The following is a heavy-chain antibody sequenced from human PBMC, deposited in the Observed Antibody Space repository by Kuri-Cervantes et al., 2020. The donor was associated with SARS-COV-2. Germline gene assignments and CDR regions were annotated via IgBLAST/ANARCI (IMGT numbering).Heavy chain of an antibody. D-gene: IGHD3-22*01. Sequence: SVRVSWKASGGTFSSYAISWVRQAPGQGLEWMGGIIPIFGTANYAQKFQGRVTITVDKSTSTAYMELSSLRSEDTAVYYCARGDYYDSSGYLLPEFDYWGQGTLVTVSS. CDR3: ARGDYYDSSGYLLPEFDY. CDR1: GGTFSSYA. V-gene: IGHV1-69*06. J-gene: IGHJ4*02. CDR2: IIPIFGTA.